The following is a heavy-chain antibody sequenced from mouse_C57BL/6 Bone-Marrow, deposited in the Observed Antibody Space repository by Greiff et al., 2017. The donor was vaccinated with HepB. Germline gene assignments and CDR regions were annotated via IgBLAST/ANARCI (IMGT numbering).Heavy chain of an antibody. Sequence: QVQLKESGPELVKPGASVKISCKASGYAFSSSWMNWVKQRPGKGLEWIGRIYPGDGDTNYNGKFKGKATLTADKSSSTAYMQLSSLTSEDSAVYFCAREHYYYGSSYYYWYFDVWGTGTTVTVSS. V-gene: IGHV1-82*01. D-gene: IGHD1-1*01. J-gene: IGHJ1*03. CDR1: GYAFSSSW. CDR2: IYPGDGDT. CDR3: AREHYYYGSSYYYWYFDV.